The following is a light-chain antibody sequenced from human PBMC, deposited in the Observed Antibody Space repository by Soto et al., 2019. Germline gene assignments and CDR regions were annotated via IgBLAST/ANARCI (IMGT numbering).Light chain of an antibody. V-gene: IGKV1-33*01. CDR2: DAS. J-gene: IGKJ5*01. CDR1: QDISNY. Sequence: DIQMTQSPSSLSASVGDRVTSTCQACQDISNYLNWYQQKPGKAPKLLIYDASNLETGVPSRFSVSGSGTDLTFTISSLHPEDSATYYCQQHDNLPITFVQRKRLEI. CDR3: QQHDNLPIT.